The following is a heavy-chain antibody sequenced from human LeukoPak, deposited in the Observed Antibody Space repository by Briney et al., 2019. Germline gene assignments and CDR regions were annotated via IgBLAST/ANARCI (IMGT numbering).Heavy chain of an antibody. CDR2: IKHSGST. V-gene: IGHV4-34*01. J-gene: IGHJ5*02. D-gene: IGHD3-10*01. CDR3: SRDRGPSEYIYGFGSWSEP. Sequence: KPSETQSLTCAVYGRSFSGYYWSWIRHPPGRGLEWIGEIKHSGSTNYNPSLKGRVPIPVATSKNQFSLKQTSVEAAAPAVIYLSRDRGPSEYIYGFGSWSEPW. CDR1: GRSFSGYY.